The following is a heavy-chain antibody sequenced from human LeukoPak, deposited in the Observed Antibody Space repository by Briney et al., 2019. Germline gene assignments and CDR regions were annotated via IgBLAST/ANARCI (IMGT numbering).Heavy chain of an antibody. CDR3: AKDRSCTNNICHGDFDY. CDR2: ISGSGGDT. V-gene: IGHV3-23*01. Sequence: GGSLRLSCAASGCTFSNYAMCWVRLPPGKGLGWVSGISGSGGDTYYEDSLIGRFTISRDNSKNTLYLQMNSLRADDTAVYYCAKDRSCTNNICHGDFDYWGQGTLVTVSS. J-gene: IGHJ4*02. D-gene: IGHD2-8*01. CDR1: GCTFSNYA.